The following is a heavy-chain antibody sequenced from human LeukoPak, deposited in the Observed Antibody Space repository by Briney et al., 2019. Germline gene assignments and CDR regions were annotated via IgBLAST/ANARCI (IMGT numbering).Heavy chain of an antibody. J-gene: IGHJ4*02. V-gene: IGHV4-39*07. Sequence: PSETLSLTCTVSGGSISSSSYYWGWIRQPPGKGLEWIGSIYYSGSTNYNPSLKSRVTISVDTSKNQFSLKLSSVTAADTAVYYCARDAYYYDSSGYRFDYWGQGTLVTVSS. CDR1: GGSISSSSYY. CDR3: ARDAYYYDSSGYRFDY. D-gene: IGHD3-22*01. CDR2: IYYSGST.